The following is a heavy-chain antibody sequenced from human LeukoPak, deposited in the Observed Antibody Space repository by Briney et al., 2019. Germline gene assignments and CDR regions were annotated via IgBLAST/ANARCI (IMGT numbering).Heavy chain of an antibody. Sequence: GSLRLSCVGSGFTLSTYDMNWVRQAPGKGLEWISYISSSGTAIYYADSVRGRFTISRDNTKNSLFLQMNSLRAEDTAVYYWARSWGSHDYWGQGTLVTVSS. D-gene: IGHD7-27*01. CDR1: GFTLSTYD. CDR2: ISSSGTAI. J-gene: IGHJ4*02. CDR3: ARSWGSHDY. V-gene: IGHV3-48*03.